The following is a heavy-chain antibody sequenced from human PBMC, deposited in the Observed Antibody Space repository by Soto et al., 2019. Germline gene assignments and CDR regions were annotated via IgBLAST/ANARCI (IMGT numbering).Heavy chain of an antibody. V-gene: IGHV4-34*01. Sequence: SETLSLTCALYGVSFSGYYWSWIRQPPGKELEWIGEINHSGSTNYNPSLMILVTISVDTSKNQFSLKLSSVTDPDTGVYYSTRGLSSRVVVPDVPPFPTTYYYMDVCGKWTTVTVSS. CDR1: GVSFSGYY. J-gene: IGHJ6*03. D-gene: IGHD2-2*01. CDR3: TRGLSSRVVVPDVPPFPTTYYYMDV. CDR2: INHSGST.